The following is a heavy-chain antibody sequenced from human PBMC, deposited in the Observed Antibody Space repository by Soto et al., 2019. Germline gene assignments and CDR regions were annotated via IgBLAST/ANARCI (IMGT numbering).Heavy chain of an antibody. CDR2: INSDGSST. J-gene: IGHJ4*02. CDR3: ASPTRYVGLDY. CDR1: GFTFSSYW. D-gene: IGHD2-2*01. V-gene: IGHV3-74*01. Sequence: GGSLRLSGAGSGFTFSSYWMHWVRQAPGKGLVWVSRINSDGSSTSYADSVKGRFTISRDNAKNTLYLQMNSLRAEDTAVYYCASPTRYVGLDYWGQGTLVTVSS.